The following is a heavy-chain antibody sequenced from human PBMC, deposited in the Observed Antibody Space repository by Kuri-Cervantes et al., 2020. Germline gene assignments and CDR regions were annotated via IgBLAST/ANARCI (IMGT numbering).Heavy chain of an antibody. V-gene: IGHV4-39*01. D-gene: IGHD1-26*01. CDR2: IYYSGST. Sequence: GALRLSCTVSDGSISSSSYYWGWIRQPPGKGLEWIGSIYYSGSTYYNPSLKSRVTISVDTSKNQFSLKLSSVTAADKAVYYCARSPFPNCRKWKLPCRWFDPWGQGTLVTVSS. CDR1: DGSISSSSYY. CDR3: ARSPFPNCRKWKLPCRWFDP. J-gene: IGHJ5*02.